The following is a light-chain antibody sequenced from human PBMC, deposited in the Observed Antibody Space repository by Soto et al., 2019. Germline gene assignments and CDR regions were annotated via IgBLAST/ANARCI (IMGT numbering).Light chain of an antibody. CDR3: QQYYSTPWT. J-gene: IGKJ1*01. Sequence: DIQMTQSPSTLSASVGDRVTITCRASQSISSWLAWYQQKPGKAPKLLIYKASSFQSGVPSRFSGSGSGTDFTLTISSLQPDDFATYYCQQYYSTPWTFGQGTKVEIK. CDR1: QSISSW. CDR2: KAS. V-gene: IGKV1-5*03.